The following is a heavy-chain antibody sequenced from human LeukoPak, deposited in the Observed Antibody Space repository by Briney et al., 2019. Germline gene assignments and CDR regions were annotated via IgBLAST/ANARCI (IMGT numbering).Heavy chain of an antibody. J-gene: IGHJ4*02. CDR3: AKGSF. CDR1: GFTFSTSA. CDR2: ISESGGST. V-gene: IGHV3-23*01. D-gene: IGHD3-10*01. Sequence: GGSLRLSCVVSGFTFSTSAMSWVRQAPGKGLEWVSGISESGGSTYHADSVKGRFTSSRDNSKNTLYLQMNNLRAEDTAAYYCAKGSFWGQGTLVTVSS.